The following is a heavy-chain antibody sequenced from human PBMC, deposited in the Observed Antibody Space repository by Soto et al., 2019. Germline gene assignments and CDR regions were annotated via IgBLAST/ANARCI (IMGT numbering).Heavy chain of an antibody. CDR3: ARDWWEEPAGKDPLSQFDY. J-gene: IGHJ4*02. D-gene: IGHD6-13*01. V-gene: IGHV3-33*01. CDR1: VFAFSNYG. CDR2: IWSDGTKK. Sequence: VGSLRLSCTSSVFAFSNYGIHCVRHSPGRWLEWVAVIWSDGTKKFYAGSVRGRFTISRDNSKNTIYLQMNSLRAEDTAVYYCARDWWEEPAGKDPLSQFDYGGQGTRVTV.